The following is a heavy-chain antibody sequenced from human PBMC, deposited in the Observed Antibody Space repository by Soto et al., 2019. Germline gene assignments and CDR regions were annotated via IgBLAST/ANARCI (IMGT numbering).Heavy chain of an antibody. J-gene: IGHJ6*02. Sequence: SVKVSCKASGGTFSSYAISWVRQAPGQGLEWMGGIIPIFGTANYAQKFQGRVTITADESTSTAYMELSSLRSEDTAVYYCARGNSSTRDYYYYYGMDVWGQGTTVTVSS. V-gene: IGHV1-69*13. D-gene: IGHD5-18*01. CDR1: GGTFSSYA. CDR2: IIPIFGTA. CDR3: ARGNSSTRDYYYYYGMDV.